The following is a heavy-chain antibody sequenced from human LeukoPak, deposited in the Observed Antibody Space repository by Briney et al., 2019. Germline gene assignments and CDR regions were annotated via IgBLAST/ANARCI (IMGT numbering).Heavy chain of an antibody. CDR3: ARGPFGYCSSTSCPTQEYYYGMDV. V-gene: IGHV5-51*01. D-gene: IGHD2-2*01. J-gene: IGHJ6*02. CDR1: GYSFTSYW. Sequence: GESLKISCKGSGYSFTSYWIGWVRQMPGKGLEWMGIIYPGDSDTRYSPSFQGQVTISADKSISTAYLQWSSLKASDTAMYYCARGPFGYCSSTSCPTQEYYYGMDVWGQGTTVTVSS. CDR2: IYPGDSDT.